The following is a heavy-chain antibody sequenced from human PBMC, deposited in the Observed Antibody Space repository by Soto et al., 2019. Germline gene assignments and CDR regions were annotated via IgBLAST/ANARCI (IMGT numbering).Heavy chain of an antibody. D-gene: IGHD3-16*01. V-gene: IGHV1-69*02. Sequence: QVQLVQSGAEVKKPGSSVKVSCKASGGTFSSYTISWVRQAPGQGLEWMGRIIPILGIANYAQKFQGRVTXTXDXXTSTAYMELSSLRSEDTAVYYCARQGGAIYYGMDVWGQGTTVTVSS. CDR1: GGTFSSYT. J-gene: IGHJ6*02. CDR3: ARQGGAIYYGMDV. CDR2: IIPILGIA.